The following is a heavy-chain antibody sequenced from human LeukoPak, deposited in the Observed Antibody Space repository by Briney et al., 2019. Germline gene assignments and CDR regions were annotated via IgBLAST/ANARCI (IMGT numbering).Heavy chain of an antibody. D-gene: IGHD1-26*01. CDR2: ISGGGGST. CDR1: GFTFSSSA. J-gene: IGHJ4*02. V-gene: IGHV3-23*01. CDR3: AKGGKWDVTPFDY. Sequence: GGSLRLSCAASGFTFSSSAMSWVRQAPGKGLEWVSTISGGGGSTYYADSVKGRFTISRDNSKNTLYLQVNSLRAEDTAVYYCAKGGKWDVTPFDYWGQGTLVTVSS.